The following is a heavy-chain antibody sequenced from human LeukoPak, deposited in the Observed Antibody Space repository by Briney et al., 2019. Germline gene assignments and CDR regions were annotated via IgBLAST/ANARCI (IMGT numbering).Heavy chain of an antibody. D-gene: IGHD3-10*01. V-gene: IGHV4-59*01. CDR3: ARAYGSGSYFGEFGP. J-gene: IGHJ5*02. CDR2: IYYSGST. Sequence: SETLSLTCTVSGGSISSYYWSWIRQPPGKGLEWIGYIYYSGSTNYNPSLKSRVTISVDTSKNQFSLKLSSVTAADTAVYYCARAYGSGSYFGEFGPWGQGTLVTVSS. CDR1: GGSISSYY.